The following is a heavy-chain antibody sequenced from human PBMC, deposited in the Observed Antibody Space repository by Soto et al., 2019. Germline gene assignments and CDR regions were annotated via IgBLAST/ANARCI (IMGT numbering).Heavy chain of an antibody. D-gene: IGHD2-2*01. Sequence: GESLKISCKGSGYSFTSYWIGWVRQMPGKGLEWMGIIYPGDSDTRYSPSFQGQVTISADKSISTAYLQWSSLKASDTAMYYSARETPIYFCRSHTHDYRSYNGMDVWGQGTTVTVSS. CDR2: IYPGDSDT. CDR3: ARETPIYFCRSHTHDYRSYNGMDV. J-gene: IGHJ6*02. CDR1: GYSFTSYW. V-gene: IGHV5-51*01.